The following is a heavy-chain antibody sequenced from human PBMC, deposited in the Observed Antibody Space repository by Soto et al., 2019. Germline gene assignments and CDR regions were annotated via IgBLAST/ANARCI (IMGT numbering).Heavy chain of an antibody. J-gene: IGHJ5*02. CDR3: ARVEFSLYDFWSGYPNGWFDP. D-gene: IGHD3-3*01. Sequence: GGSLRLSCAASGFTFSSYSMNWVRQAPGKGLEWVSYISSSSSTIYYADPVKGRFTISRDNAKNSLYLQMNSLRDEDTAEYYCARVEFSLYDFWSGYPNGWFDPWGQGTLVTVSS. V-gene: IGHV3-48*02. CDR2: ISSSSSTI. CDR1: GFTFSSYS.